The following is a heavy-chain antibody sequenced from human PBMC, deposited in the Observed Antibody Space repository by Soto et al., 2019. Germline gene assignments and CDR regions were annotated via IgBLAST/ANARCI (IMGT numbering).Heavy chain of an antibody. J-gene: IGHJ5*02. D-gene: IGHD3-10*01. CDR1: GLSLSAARMG. V-gene: IGHV2-26*01. CDR3: VHIRYYGSGIYYNIRWFDP. Sequence: QVTLKESGPVLVKPTETLTLTCTVSGLSLSAARMGVSWIRQPPGKALEWLAHIFSDDERSYSTSLKSRLTISKDASKSQVVLSMTNMDPVDTATYYCVHIRYYGSGIYYNIRWFDPWGPGTLVTVSS. CDR2: IFSDDER.